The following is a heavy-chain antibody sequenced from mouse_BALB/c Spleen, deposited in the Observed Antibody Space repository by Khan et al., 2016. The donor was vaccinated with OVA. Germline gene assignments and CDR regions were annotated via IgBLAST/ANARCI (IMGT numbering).Heavy chain of an antibody. D-gene: IGHD2-14*01. CDR2: INPSNGYT. Sequence: QVQLQQSGAELARPGASVKMSCKASGYTFTSYTIHWIKERPGHGLEWIGNINPSNGYTNYNQKFKDKATLTTDKSSTTAYLQLSSLTSDDSAVYNCVRDGAYHRNDGWFAYWGQGTLVTVSA. CDR3: VRDGAYHRNDGWFAY. V-gene: IGHV1-4*01. J-gene: IGHJ3*01. CDR1: GYTFTSYT.